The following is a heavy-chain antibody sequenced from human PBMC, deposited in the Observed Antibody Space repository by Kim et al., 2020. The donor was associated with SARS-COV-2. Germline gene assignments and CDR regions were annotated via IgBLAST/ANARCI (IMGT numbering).Heavy chain of an antibody. Sequence: GRSLRLSCAASGFTFSSYWMHWVRQAPGKGLVWVSRINSDGSSTSYADSVKGRFTISRDNAKNTLYLQMNSLRAEDTAVYYCARARSYYYYYGMDVWGQGTTVTVSS. CDR1: GFTFSSYW. V-gene: IGHV3-74*01. CDR3: ARARSYYYYYGMDV. J-gene: IGHJ6*02. D-gene: IGHD1-26*01. CDR2: INSDGSST.